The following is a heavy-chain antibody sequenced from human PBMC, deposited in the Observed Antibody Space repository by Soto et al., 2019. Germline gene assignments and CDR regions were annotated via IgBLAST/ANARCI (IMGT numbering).Heavy chain of an antibody. CDR2: INPSGGST. Sequence: GASVKVSCKASGYTFTSYFMHWVRQAPGQGLEWMGIINPSGGSTSYAQKFQGRVTMTRDTSTSTVYMELSSLRSEDTAVYYCAIQYCSGGSCYTLDFWGQRSLVTVSS. CDR1: GYTFTSYF. V-gene: IGHV1-46*01. J-gene: IGHJ4*02. CDR3: AIQYCSGGSCYTLDF. D-gene: IGHD2-15*01.